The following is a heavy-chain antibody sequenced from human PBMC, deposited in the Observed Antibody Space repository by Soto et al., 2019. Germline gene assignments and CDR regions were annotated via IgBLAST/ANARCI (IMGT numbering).Heavy chain of an antibody. CDR3: ARDITGATGDY. V-gene: IGHV1-18*01. D-gene: IGHD1-26*01. CDR2: ISTSNGDT. Sequence: QVQLVQSGPEVKEPGASVRVSCKASGYTFINYNIFWVRQAPGQGLEWMGWISTSNGDTSYAQNFQGRVTMTTDTSTSTAYVELGSLRYDDTAVYYCARDITGATGDYWGQGTLVTVSS. CDR1: GYTFINYN. J-gene: IGHJ4*02.